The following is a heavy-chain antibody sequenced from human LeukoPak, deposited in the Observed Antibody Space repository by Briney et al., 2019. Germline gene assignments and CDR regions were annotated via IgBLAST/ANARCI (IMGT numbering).Heavy chain of an antibody. J-gene: IGHJ6*02. CDR2: INPSGGST. D-gene: IGHD4-11*01. CDR3: ARNPMTTVTTNYYYGMDV. CDR1: GGTFSSYA. V-gene: IGHV1-46*01. Sequence: ASVKVYCKASGGTFSSYAISWVRQAPGQGLEWMGIINPSGGSTSYAQKFQGRVTMTRDTSTSTVYMELSSLRSEDTAVYYCARNPMTTVTTNYYYGMDVWGQGTTVTVSS.